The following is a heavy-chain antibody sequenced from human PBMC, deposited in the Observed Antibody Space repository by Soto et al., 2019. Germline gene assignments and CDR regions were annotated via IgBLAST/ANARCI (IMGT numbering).Heavy chain of an antibody. CDR1: GFTFSSYG. J-gene: IGHJ1*01. V-gene: IGHV3-33*01. Sequence: QVQLVESGGGVVQPGRSLRLSCAASGFTFSSYGMHWVRQAPGKGLEWVAVIWYDGSNKYYADSVKGRFTISRDNSKNTLYLQMNSPRAEDTAVYYCARSYYYDSSGYYRSFFQHWGQGTLVTVSS. CDR2: IWYDGSNK. D-gene: IGHD3-22*01. CDR3: ARSYYYDSSGYYRSFFQH.